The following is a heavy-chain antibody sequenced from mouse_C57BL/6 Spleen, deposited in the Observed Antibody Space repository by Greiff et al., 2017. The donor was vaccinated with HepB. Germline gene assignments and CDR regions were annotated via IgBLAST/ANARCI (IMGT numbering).Heavy chain of an antibody. D-gene: IGHD1-1*01. CDR2: IDPENGDT. CDR3: TTVEGDWYFDV. J-gene: IGHJ1*03. CDR1: GFNIKDDY. V-gene: IGHV14-4*01. Sequence: VQLKQSGAELVRPGASVKLSCTASGFNIKDDYMHWVKQRPEQGLEWIGWIDPENGDTEYASKFQGKATITADTSSNTAYLQLSSLTSEDTAVYYCTTVEGDWYFDVWGTGTTVTVSS.